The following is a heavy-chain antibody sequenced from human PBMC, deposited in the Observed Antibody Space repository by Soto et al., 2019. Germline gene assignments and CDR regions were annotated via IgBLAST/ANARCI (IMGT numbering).Heavy chain of an antibody. J-gene: IGHJ4*02. CDR2: ISWNSGSI. CDR3: AKDFRRITIFGVVSD. Sequence: PGGSLRLSCAASGFTFEDYAMHWVRQAPGKGLEWVSGISWNSGSIGYADSVKGRFTISRDNAKNSLYLQMNSLRAEDTALYYCAKDFRRITIFGVVSDWGQGTLVTVSS. V-gene: IGHV3-9*01. D-gene: IGHD3-3*01. CDR1: GFTFEDYA.